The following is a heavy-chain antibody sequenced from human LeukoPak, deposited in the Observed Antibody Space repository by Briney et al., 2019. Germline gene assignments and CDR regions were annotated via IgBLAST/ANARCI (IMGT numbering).Heavy chain of an antibody. V-gene: IGHV3-74*01. CDR2: INSDGSST. Sequence: TGGSLRLSCAASGFTFSSYWMHWVRQAPGKGLVWVSRINSDGSSTSYADSVKGRFTISRDNAKNTLYLQMNSLRAEDTAVYYCACGGYSYGRNFDYWGQGTLVTVSS. D-gene: IGHD5-18*01. CDR3: ACGGYSYGRNFDY. J-gene: IGHJ4*02. CDR1: GFTFSSYW.